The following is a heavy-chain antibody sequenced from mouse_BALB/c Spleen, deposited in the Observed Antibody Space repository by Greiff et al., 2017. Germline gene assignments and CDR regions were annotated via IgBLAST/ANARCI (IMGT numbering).Heavy chain of an antibody. J-gene: IGHJ4*01. CDR2: ISYSGST. CDR1: GDSITSGY. V-gene: IGHV3-8*02. Sequence: VQLKESGPSLVKPSQTLSLTCSVTGDSITSGYWNWIRKFPGNKLEYMGYISYSGSTYYNPSLKSRISITRDTSKNQYYLQLNSVTTEDTATYYCARYFDYDDVFYAMDYWGQGTSVTVSS. CDR3: ARYFDYDDVFYAMDY. D-gene: IGHD2-4*01.